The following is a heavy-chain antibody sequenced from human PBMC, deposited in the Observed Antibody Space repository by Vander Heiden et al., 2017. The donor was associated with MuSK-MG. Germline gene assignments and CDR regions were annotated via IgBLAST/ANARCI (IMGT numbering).Heavy chain of an antibody. CDR2: VIPIFGTA. Sequence: QVQLVQCGDEVKQTASAVKASCKASGAISSSYATSWVGQTPAQGLEWRRGVIPIFGTANYAQKYQGRVTITADESTSTAYMELSSLRSEETAVYYCARDLKVMSYDGDYWGQGTLVTVSS. CDR3: ARDLKVMSYDGDY. V-gene: IGHV1-69*01. D-gene: IGHD3-3*01. J-gene: IGHJ4*02. CDR1: GAISSSYA.